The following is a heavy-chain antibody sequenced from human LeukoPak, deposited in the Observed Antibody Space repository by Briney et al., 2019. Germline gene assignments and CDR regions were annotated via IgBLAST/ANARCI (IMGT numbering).Heavy chain of an antibody. CDR1: GFTFSSYS. J-gene: IGHJ4*02. D-gene: IGHD3-10*01. CDR2: ISSSRGSI. CDR3: VKEAHTYYYGSGSYYFDY. V-gene: IGHV3-64D*06. Sequence: GGSLRLSCAASGFTFSSYSMHWVRQAPGKGLEYVSSISSSRGSIYYADSVKGRFTISRDNSKNTLYLQMSSLRAEDTAVYYCVKEAHTYYYGSGSYYFDYWGQGTLVTVSS.